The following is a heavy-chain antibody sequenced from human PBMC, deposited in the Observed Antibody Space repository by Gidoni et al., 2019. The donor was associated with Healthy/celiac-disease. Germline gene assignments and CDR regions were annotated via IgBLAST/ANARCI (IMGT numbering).Heavy chain of an antibody. Sequence: QVQLVQSGAEVKKPGASVKVSCKASGYTFTSYYMHWVRQAPGQGLEWMGIINPSGGSTSYAQKFQGRVTMTRDTSTSTVYMELGSLRSEDTAVYYCARVPPDYDYVWGSYRSSSDLGNGMDVWGQGTTVTVSS. D-gene: IGHD3-16*02. CDR3: ARVPPDYDYVWGSYRSSSDLGNGMDV. J-gene: IGHJ6*02. V-gene: IGHV1-46*01. CDR1: GYTFTSYY. CDR2: INPSGGST.